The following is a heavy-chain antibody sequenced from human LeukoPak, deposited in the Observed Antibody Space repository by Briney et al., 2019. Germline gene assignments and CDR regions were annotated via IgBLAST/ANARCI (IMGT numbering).Heavy chain of an antibody. Sequence: PGGSLRLSCAASGFTFSNYAMTWVRQGPGKGLEWVSAISGSGGDTFYADSVKGRFTISRDNSENTLYLQMNSLRAEDTAVYYCARDPGSGYYTGPVDYWGREPWSPSPQ. V-gene: IGHV3-23*01. CDR1: GFTFSNYA. D-gene: IGHD3-3*01. CDR2: ISGSGGDT. J-gene: IGHJ4*02. CDR3: ARDPGSGYYTGPVDY.